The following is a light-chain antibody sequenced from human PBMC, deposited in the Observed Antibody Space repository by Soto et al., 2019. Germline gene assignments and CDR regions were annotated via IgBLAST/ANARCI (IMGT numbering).Light chain of an antibody. CDR2: VNSDGSH. CDR3: QTWGTGVVV. Sequence: QPVLTQSPSASASLGASVKLTCTLSSGLSSYVIAWHQQQPEKGPRYLMNVNSDGSHSKGDGIPDRFSGSSSGTERYLTISSLQSEDEADYYCQTWGTGVVVFGGGTKVTVL. V-gene: IGLV4-69*02. CDR1: SGLSSYV. J-gene: IGLJ2*01.